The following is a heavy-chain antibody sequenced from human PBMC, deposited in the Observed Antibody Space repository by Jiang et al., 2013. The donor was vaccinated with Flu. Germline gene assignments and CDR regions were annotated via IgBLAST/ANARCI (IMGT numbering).Heavy chain of an antibody. J-gene: IGHJ4*02. D-gene: IGHD6-19*01. Sequence: VESGGGVVQPGRSLRLSCAASGFTFSSYAMHWVRQAPGKGLEWVAVISYDGSNKYYADSVKGRFTISRDNSKNTLYLQMNSLRAEDTAVYYCARDLAVAVSTEDGHWGQGTLVTVSS. V-gene: IGHV3-30-3*01. CDR1: GFTFSSYA. CDR3: ARDLAVAVSTEDGH. CDR2: ISYDGSNK.